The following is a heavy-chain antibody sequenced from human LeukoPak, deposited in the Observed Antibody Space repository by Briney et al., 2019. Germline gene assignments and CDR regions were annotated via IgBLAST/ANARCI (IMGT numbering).Heavy chain of an antibody. CDR1: GFTFSSYA. Sequence: QPGRSLRLSCAASGFTFSSYAMHWVRQAPGKGLEWVAVISYDGSNKYHADSVKGRFTISRDNSKNTLFLQMNSLRAEDTAVYYCAKDRSSSWAIDYWGQGTLVTVSS. V-gene: IGHV3-30*18. CDR2: ISYDGSNK. D-gene: IGHD6-13*01. CDR3: AKDRSSSWAIDY. J-gene: IGHJ4*02.